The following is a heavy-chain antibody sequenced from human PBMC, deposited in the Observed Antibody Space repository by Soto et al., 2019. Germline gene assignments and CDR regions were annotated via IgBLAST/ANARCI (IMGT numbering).Heavy chain of an antibody. CDR3: AKGSYDSSGYYYGNNFDY. J-gene: IGHJ4*02. CDR1: TFTFTSYW. V-gene: IGHV3-7*03. Sequence: GSLRLSCTASTFTFTSYWMSWVRQAPGKGLEWVANINQAGSEKYYVDSVKGRFTISRDNAKNSLYLQMNSLRAEDTALYYCAKGSYDSSGYYYGNNFDYRAQGTPVTVSS. D-gene: IGHD3-22*01. CDR2: INQAGSEK.